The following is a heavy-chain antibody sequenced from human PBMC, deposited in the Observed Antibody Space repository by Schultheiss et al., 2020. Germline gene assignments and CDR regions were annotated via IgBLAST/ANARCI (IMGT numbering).Heavy chain of an antibody. J-gene: IGHJ6*03. CDR3: ARGSRDYYYMDI. CDR1: GGSISSSSYY. CDR2: IYYSGST. Sequence: SETLSLTCTVSGGSISSSSYYWSWIRQPPGKGLEWIGYIYYSGSTNYNPSLKSRVTISVDTSKNQFSLKLSSVTAADTAVYYCARGSRDYYYMDIWGKGTTVTVSS. V-gene: IGHV4-61*01.